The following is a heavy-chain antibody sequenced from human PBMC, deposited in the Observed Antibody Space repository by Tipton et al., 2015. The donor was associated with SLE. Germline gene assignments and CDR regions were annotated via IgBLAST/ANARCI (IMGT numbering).Heavy chain of an antibody. J-gene: IGHJ4*02. D-gene: IGHD4-17*01. CDR3: ARGLYGDEPGY. V-gene: IGHV4-34*01. CDR1: GGSFRGYY. Sequence: TLSLTCAVYGGSFRGYYCSWVPQPPRKGGGGVGEINHSGSTNYNPSLKRRVTISVDTSKNQFSLKLTSLTAADTAVYYCARGLYGDEPGYWGQGTLVTVSS. CDR2: INHSGST.